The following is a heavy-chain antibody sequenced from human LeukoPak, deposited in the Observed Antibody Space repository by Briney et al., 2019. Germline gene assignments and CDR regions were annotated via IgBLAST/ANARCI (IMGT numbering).Heavy chain of an antibody. Sequence: GGSLRLSCAASGFTFSSYEMNWVRQAPGKGLEWVSYISSSGSTIYYADSVKGRFTISRDNAKNSLYLQMNSLRAEDTAVYYCAGEVADAFDIWGQGTMVTVSS. CDR3: AGEVADAFDI. CDR1: GFTFSSYE. J-gene: IGHJ3*02. V-gene: IGHV3-48*03. CDR2: ISSSGSTI.